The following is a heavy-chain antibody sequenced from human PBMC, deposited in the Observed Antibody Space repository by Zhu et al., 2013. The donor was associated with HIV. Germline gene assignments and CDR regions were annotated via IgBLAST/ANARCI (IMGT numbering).Heavy chain of an antibody. V-gene: IGHV1-18*01. D-gene: IGHD2-21*01. CDR1: LHFTSYG. CDR3: AREFPKSPMYCGGDCYYGMDV. J-gene: IGHJ6*02. CDR2: ISAYNGNT. Sequence: QVQLVQSGAEVRSLGLSEGLLQGFWLHFTSYGISWVRQAPGQGLEWMGWISAYNGNTNYAQKLQGRVTMTTDTSTSTAYMELRSLRSDDTAVYYCAREFPKSPMYCGGDCYYGMDVWGQGTTVTVSS.